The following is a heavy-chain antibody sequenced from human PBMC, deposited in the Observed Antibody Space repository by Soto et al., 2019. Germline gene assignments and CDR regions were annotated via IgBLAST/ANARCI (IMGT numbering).Heavy chain of an antibody. J-gene: IGHJ3*02. CDR2: ISSSSSTI. CDR1: GFTFSSYS. V-gene: IGHV3-48*01. CDR3: AKDWYYYDSSGYYPPDGAFDI. Sequence: GGSLRLSCAASGFTFSSYSMNWVRQAPGKGLEWVSYISSSSSTIYYADSVKGRFTISRDNSKNTLYLQMNRLRAQDTAVYYCAKDWYYYDSSGYYPPDGAFDIWGQGTMVTVSS. D-gene: IGHD3-22*01.